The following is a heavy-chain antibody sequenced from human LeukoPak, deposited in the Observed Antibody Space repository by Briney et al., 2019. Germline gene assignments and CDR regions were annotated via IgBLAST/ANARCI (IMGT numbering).Heavy chain of an antibody. J-gene: IGHJ4*02. CDR3: ARDEFRYGAVDY. CDR2: IYYSGST. D-gene: IGHD5-18*01. V-gene: IGHV4-31*03. Sequence: SSETLSLTCTVSGGSISSGGYYWSRIRQHPGKGLEWIGYIYYSGSTYYNPSLKSRVTISVDTSKNQFSLKLSSVTAADTAVYYCARDEFRYGAVDYWGQGTLVTVSS. CDR1: GGSISSGGYY.